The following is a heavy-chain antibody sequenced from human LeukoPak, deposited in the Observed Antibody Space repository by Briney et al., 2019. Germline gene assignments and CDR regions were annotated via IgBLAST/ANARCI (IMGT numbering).Heavy chain of an antibody. D-gene: IGHD3-10*01. CDR3: AKDPNYGSGSYYGY. CDR1: GFTFSSYG. V-gene: IGHV3-33*06. J-gene: IGHJ4*02. CDR2: IWYDGSNK. Sequence: PGRSLRLSCAASGFTFSSYGMHWVRQAPGKGLEWVAVIWYDGSNKYYADSVKGRFTISRDNPKNTLYLQMNSLRAEDTAVYYCAKDPNYGSGSYYGYWGQGTLVTVSS.